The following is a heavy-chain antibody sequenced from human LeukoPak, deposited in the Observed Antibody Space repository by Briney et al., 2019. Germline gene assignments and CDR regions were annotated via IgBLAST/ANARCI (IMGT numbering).Heavy chain of an antibody. Sequence: RASEKVSCKASGYTFTSYGISWVRQAPGQGLEWMGWISAYNGNTNYAQKLQGRVTMTTDTSTSTAYMELRSLRSDDTAFYYCARNSRVASTSGLNYWGQGTLVTVSS. V-gene: IGHV1-18*01. CDR3: ARNSRVASTSGLNY. CDR1: GYTFTSYG. J-gene: IGHJ4*02. CDR2: ISAYNGNT. D-gene: IGHD4-23*01.